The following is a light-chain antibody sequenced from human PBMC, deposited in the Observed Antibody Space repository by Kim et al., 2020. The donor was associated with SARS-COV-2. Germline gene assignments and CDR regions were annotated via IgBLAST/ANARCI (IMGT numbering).Light chain of an antibody. CDR1: SSDVGGYNY. Sequence: QSVVTQPASVSGSPGQPITISCTGTSSDVGGYNYVSWYQQHPGKAPKLMIYDVSNRPSGVSDRFSGSKSGNTASLTISGLQAEDEADYYCSSHTSSSTYVVGTGTKVTVL. J-gene: IGLJ1*01. V-gene: IGLV2-14*03. CDR2: DVS. CDR3: SSHTSSSTYV.